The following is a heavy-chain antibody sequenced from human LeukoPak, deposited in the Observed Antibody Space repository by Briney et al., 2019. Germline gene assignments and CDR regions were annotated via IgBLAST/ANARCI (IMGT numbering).Heavy chain of an antibody. CDR3: ARLGGRGYSGYDWAPRRGYYYYYMGV. V-gene: IGHV4-4*09. CDR2: IYTSGST. Sequence: SETLSLTCTVSGGSISSYYWSWIRQPPGKGLEWIGYIYTSGSTNYNPSLKSRVTISVDTSKNQFSLKLSSVTAADTAVYYCARLGGRGYSGYDWAPRRGYYYYYMGVWGKGTTVTVSS. D-gene: IGHD5-12*01. J-gene: IGHJ6*03. CDR1: GGSISSYY.